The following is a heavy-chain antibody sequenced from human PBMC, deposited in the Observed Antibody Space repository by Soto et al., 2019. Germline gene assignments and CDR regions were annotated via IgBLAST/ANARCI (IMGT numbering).Heavy chain of an antibody. V-gene: IGHV5-51*01. Sequence: DWVRQMPGKGLEWMGIIYPGDSDARYSPSFQGQVTISADKSISTAYLXWSSLKASATAMYYCGSTYYNPSLKRRVTISVDTSKNQFSLKLSSVTAADTAVYYCARGLVPAASYFDYWGQGTLVTVSS. CDR2: IYPGDSDA. J-gene: IGHJ4*02. CDR3: GSTYYNPSLKRRVTISVDTSKNQFSLKLSSVTAADTAVYYCARGLVPAASYFDY. D-gene: IGHD2-21*02.